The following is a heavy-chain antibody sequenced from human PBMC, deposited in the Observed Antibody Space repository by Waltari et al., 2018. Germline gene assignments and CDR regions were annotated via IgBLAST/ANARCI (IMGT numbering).Heavy chain of an antibody. J-gene: IGHJ4*02. D-gene: IGHD5-12*01. CDR1: GFTFRTYW. CDR3: GRDRGWRQHDY. V-gene: IGHV3-7*01. Sequence: EVQLVESGGGLVQPGGSLRLSCAASGFTFRTYWMGWARQAPGKGLEWVANIKQDGSTKYYVDSVKGRFTISRDNAKNSLYLQMNSLRAEDTAVYYCGRDRGWRQHDYWGQGTLVTVSS. CDR2: IKQDGSTK.